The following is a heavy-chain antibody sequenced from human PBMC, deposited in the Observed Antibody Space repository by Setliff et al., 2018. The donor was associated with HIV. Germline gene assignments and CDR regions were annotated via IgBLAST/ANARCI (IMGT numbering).Heavy chain of an antibody. CDR2: IRGYDEAT. D-gene: IGHD4-17*01. V-gene: IGHV3-23*01. CDR3: AKDRRGDYGDYGGESFDF. J-gene: IGHJ3*01. Sequence: ETLSLTCAVYGGSFSGYYWSWIRQPPGKGLEWVTTIRGYDEATHYTDPVKGRFTISRDISRNTLYLQMNSLRVEDTAVYYCAKDRRGDYGDYGGESFDFWGQGTMVTVSS. CDR1: GGSFSGYY.